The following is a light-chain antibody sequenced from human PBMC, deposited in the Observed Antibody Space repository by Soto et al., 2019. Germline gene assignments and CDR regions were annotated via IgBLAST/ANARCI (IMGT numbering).Light chain of an antibody. CDR1: HDITSY. Sequence: DIQMTQSPSSLSASVGDRVTITCQASHDITSYLNWYQHKPGKAPKLLIYDASILEAGVPSRFSGSGSGTEFTLTISSLQPDDFATYYCQQYNSYPWTFGQGTKVEIK. CDR2: DAS. CDR3: QQYNSYPWT. J-gene: IGKJ1*01. V-gene: IGKV1-33*01.